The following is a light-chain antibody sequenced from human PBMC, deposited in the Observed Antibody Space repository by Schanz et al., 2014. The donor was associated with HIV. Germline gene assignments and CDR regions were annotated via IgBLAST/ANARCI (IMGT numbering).Light chain of an antibody. CDR3: SSHAGGNNYV. V-gene: IGLV1-40*01. J-gene: IGLJ1*01. Sequence: QSVLTQPPSVSGAPGQRVTISCTGSSSNIGAGYDVHWYQQLPGTAPKLLIYNSNQRPSGVPDRFSGSKSGTSASLAISGLQSEDEADYYCSSHAGGNNYVFGSGTKVTVL. CDR1: SSNIGAGYD. CDR2: NSN.